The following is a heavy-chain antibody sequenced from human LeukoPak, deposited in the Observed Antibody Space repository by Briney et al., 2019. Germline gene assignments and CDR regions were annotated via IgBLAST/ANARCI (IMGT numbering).Heavy chain of an antibody. CDR1: GFTFSSYA. CDR2: ISYDGSNK. J-gene: IGHJ3*02. D-gene: IGHD5-18*01. CDR3: AREGGYSYGWSGAFDI. Sequence: PGGSLRLSCTASGFTFSSYAMHWVRQAPGKGLEWVAVISYDGSNKYYADSVKGRFTISRDNSKNTLYLQMNSLRAEDTAVYYCAREGGYSYGWSGAFDIWGQGTMVTVSS. V-gene: IGHV3-30-3*01.